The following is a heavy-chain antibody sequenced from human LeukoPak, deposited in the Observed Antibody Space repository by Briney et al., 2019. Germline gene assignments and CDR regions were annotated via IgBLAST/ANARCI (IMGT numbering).Heavy chain of an antibody. CDR3: ARSSYYDFWSGSPTYNWFDS. Sequence: SETLSLTCAVYGGSFSDYWWTWIRQSPGKGLEWIGEVNHSGRTNYNPSPKSRVTISLDTSKNQFSLKLISVTAADTAVYYCARSSYYDFWSGSPTYNWFDSWGQGTLVTVSS. CDR2: VNHSGRT. V-gene: IGHV4-34*01. D-gene: IGHD3-3*01. CDR1: GGSFSDYW. J-gene: IGHJ5*01.